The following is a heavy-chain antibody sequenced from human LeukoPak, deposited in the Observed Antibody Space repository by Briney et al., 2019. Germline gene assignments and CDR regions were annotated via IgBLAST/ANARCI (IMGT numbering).Heavy chain of an antibody. D-gene: IGHD2-21*02. J-gene: IGHJ6*02. CDR2: ISGRSDTI. V-gene: IGHV3-48*04. CDR1: GFTFSSYP. CDR3: ARDQETYCGGDCYNGMDV. Sequence: PGGSLRLSCAASGFTFSSYPMKWVRQAPGKGLEWVSYISGRSDTIYYADSVKGRFTISRDNAKNSLYLQMNSLRAEDTAVYYCARDQETYCGGDCYNGMDVWGQGTTVTVSS.